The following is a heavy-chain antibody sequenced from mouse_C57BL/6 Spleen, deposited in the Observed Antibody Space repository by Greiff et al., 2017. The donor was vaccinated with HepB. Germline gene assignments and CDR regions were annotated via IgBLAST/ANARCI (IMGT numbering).Heavy chain of an antibody. Sequence: DVQLQESGEGLVKPGGSLKLSCAASGFTFSSYAMSWVRQTPEKRLEWVAYISSGGDYIYYADTVKGRFTISRDNARNTLYLQMSSLKSEDTAMYYCTRGGRREGFDYWGQGTTLTVSS. D-gene: IGHD1-1*01. CDR2: ISSGGDYI. J-gene: IGHJ2*01. CDR3: TRGGRREGFDY. V-gene: IGHV5-9-1*02. CDR1: GFTFSSYA.